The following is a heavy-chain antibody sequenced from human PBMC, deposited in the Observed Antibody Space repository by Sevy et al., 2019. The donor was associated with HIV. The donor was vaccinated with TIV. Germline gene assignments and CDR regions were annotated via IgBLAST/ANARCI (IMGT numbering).Heavy chain of an antibody. J-gene: IGHJ4*02. CDR2: ISSSSSYI. Sequence: GGSLRLPCAASEFTFSSYSMNWVHQAPGKGLEWVSSISSSSSYIYYADSVKGRFTISRDNAKNSLYLQMNSLRAEDTAVYYCARVHLVYFDYWGQGTLVTVSS. D-gene: IGHD2-8*02. CDR1: EFTFSSYS. V-gene: IGHV3-21*01. CDR3: ARVHLVYFDY.